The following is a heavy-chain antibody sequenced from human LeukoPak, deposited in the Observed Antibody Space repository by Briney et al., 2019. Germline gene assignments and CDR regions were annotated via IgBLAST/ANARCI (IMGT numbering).Heavy chain of an antibody. CDR3: ARGGSYSDYYFDY. Sequence: PGGSLRLSCAASGFSFSSYSMNWVRQAPGKGLEWISYISSAGSSSKYYADSVQGRFTISRDNAKNSLSLQMNSLRAEDTAVYYCARGGSYSDYYFDYWGQGTLVTVSP. CDR2: ISSAGSSSK. CDR1: GFSFSSYS. V-gene: IGHV3-48*01. D-gene: IGHD1-26*01. J-gene: IGHJ4*02.